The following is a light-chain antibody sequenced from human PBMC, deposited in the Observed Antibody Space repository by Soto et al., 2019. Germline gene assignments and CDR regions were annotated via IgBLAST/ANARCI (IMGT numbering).Light chain of an antibody. CDR1: ESVYSW. J-gene: IGKJ1*01. V-gene: IGKV1-5*03. Sequence: IQMTQSPSTLSASVGDTVTITCRASESVYSWLAWYKQIPGKAPQLLIYKTSTLQGGVPSRFSGSGSGAEYTLTISSLQPDDFATYYCQEYNTNSRPFGHGTRVENK. CDR2: KTS. CDR3: QEYNTNSRP.